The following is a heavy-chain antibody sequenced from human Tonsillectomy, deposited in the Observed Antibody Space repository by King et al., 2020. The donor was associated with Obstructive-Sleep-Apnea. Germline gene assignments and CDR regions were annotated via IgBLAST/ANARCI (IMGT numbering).Heavy chain of an antibody. V-gene: IGHV4-31*03. Sequence: QLQESGPRLVQPSQTLSLTCTVSGGSISSSGYYWTWIRQHPGTGLEWIGYIYYSGTTDYNPSLQSRVTISVDTSKKQFSLKLSSVTAADTAMYYCAGAVGVGPGAYFDSWGQGILVTVSS. CDR2: IYYSGTT. CDR1: GGSISSSGYY. J-gene: IGHJ4*02. CDR3: AGAVGVGPGAYFDS. D-gene: IGHD2-21*01.